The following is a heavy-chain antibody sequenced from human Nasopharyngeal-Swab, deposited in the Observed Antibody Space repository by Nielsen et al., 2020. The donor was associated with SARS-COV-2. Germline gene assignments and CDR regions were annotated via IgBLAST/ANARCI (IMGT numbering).Heavy chain of an antibody. Sequence: GESLKISCAASGFTFSSYAMSWVRQAPGKGLEWVSAVSGSGRTTYYADSVKGRFTISRDNSKNTLYLQMNNLRAEDTAVYYCKRDYYDRSSYVGLVDYWGQGTLVTVSS. V-gene: IGHV3-23*01. J-gene: IGHJ4*02. D-gene: IGHD3-22*01. CDR2: VSGSGRTT. CDR3: KRDYYDRSSYVGLVDY. CDR1: GFTFSSYA.